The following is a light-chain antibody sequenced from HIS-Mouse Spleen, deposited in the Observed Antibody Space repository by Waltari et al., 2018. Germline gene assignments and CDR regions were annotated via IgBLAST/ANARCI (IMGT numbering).Light chain of an antibody. V-gene: IGLV2-14*01. CDR1: SRDVGGYNL. Sequence: QSALPQPASVSGSPGRSITISCTRTSRDVGGYNLVPRYQQHPGKAPKLMIYEVSNRPSGVSNRFSGSKSGNTASLTISGLQAEDEADYYCSSYTSSSTLVFGGGTKLTVL. CDR2: EVS. J-gene: IGLJ3*02. CDR3: SSYTSSSTLV.